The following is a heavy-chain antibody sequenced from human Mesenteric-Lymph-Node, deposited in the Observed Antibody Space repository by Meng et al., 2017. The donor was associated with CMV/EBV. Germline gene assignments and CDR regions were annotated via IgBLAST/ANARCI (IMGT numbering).Heavy chain of an antibody. CDR3: ARVHSTSWYMGFFDY. Sequence: SETLSLTCTVSGGSISSYYWSWIRQPPGKGLQWIGYIYYSGSTKYNPSLKSRVTISVDTSKNQFSLKLTSVTAADTAVYYCARVHSTSWYMGFFDYWGQGTLVTVSS. D-gene: IGHD6-13*01. J-gene: IGHJ4*02. CDR2: IYYSGST. CDR1: GGSISSYY. V-gene: IGHV4-59*01.